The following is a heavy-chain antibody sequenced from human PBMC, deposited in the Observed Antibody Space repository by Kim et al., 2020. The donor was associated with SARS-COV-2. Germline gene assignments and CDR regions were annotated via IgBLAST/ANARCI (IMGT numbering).Heavy chain of an antibody. V-gene: IGHV4-31*02. CDR3: ARGGHYYDSSGYCFDY. J-gene: IGHJ4*02. D-gene: IGHD3-22*01. Sequence: PALKSRVTISVDTSKNQFSLKLSSVADADTAVYYCARGGHYYDSSGYCFDYWGQGTLVTVSS.